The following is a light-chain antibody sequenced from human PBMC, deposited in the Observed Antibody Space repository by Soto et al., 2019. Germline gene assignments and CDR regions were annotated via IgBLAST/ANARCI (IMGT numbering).Light chain of an antibody. CDR2: GAS. V-gene: IGKV3-20*01. CDR1: QSVSSSY. CDR3: EQYGNPGT. J-gene: IGKJ3*01. Sequence: EIVLTQSPGTLSLSPGERATLSCRASQSVSSSYLAWYQQKPGQAPRLLIYGASTRATGIPDRFSGSGSGTDFTLTISRLAPEDFAVYYCEQYGNPGTFCPGIKVDIK.